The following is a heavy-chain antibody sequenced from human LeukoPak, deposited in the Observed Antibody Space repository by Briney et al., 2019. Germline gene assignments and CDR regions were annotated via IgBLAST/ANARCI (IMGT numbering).Heavy chain of an antibody. CDR1: GYTFTNYG. CDR2: ISISKGNT. Sequence: ASVKVSCKASGYTFTNYGISWVRQAPGQGLEWMGWISISKGNTIHGQKLLDRVTMTRDTSTSTAYMELRSLRSDDTAVYYCARGEGEMATKTGDYWGQGTLVTVSS. V-gene: IGHV1-18*01. D-gene: IGHD5-24*01. CDR3: ARGEGEMATKTGDY. J-gene: IGHJ4*02.